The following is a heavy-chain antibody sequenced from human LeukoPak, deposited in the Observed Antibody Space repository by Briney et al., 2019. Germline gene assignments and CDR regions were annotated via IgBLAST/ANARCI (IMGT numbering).Heavy chain of an antibody. V-gene: IGHV3-30-3*01. D-gene: IGHD1-26*01. CDR2: ISYDGSNK. J-gene: IGHJ4*02. CDR1: GFPFSSYW. CDR3: AREGLDSAFDY. Sequence: GGSLRLSCVASGFPFSSYWMTWVRQAPGKGLEWVAVISYDGSNKYYADPVKGRFTISRDNSKNTLYLQMNSLRAEDTAVYYCAREGLDSAFDYWGQGTLVTVSS.